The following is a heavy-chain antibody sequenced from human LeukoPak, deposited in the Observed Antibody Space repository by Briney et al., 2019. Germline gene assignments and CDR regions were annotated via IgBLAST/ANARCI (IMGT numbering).Heavy chain of an antibody. V-gene: IGHV4-34*01. CDR1: GGSFSGYY. CDR2: INHRGRT. J-gene: IGHJ4*02. D-gene: IGHD6-13*01. Sequence: SETLSLTCAVYGGSFSGYYWSWVRQPPGKGLEWIGQINHRGRTNYNPSRKSRVTISVDTSKNQFSLKLSSVTAADTAVYYCARGGAAAAPYYFDYWGQGTLVTVSS. CDR3: ARGGAAAAPYYFDY.